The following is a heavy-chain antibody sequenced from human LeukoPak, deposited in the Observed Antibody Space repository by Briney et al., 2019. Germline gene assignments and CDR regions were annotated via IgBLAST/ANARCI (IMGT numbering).Heavy chain of an antibody. D-gene: IGHD5-18*01. CDR3: ARVGELWLYYFDY. V-gene: IGHV3-49*03. CDR2: IRSEAYGGTT. CDR1: GFTFGDYA. Sequence: GGSLRLSCTASGFTFGDYAMSWFRQAPGKGREWVGFIRSEAYGGTTEYAASVKGRFTISRDDSKSIAYLQMNSLKAEDTAVYYCARVGELWLYYFDYWGQGTLVSVSS. J-gene: IGHJ4*02.